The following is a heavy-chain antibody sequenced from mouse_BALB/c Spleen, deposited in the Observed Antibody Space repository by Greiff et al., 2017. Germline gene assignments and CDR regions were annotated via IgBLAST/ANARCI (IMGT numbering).Heavy chain of an antibody. V-gene: IGHV1-7*01. D-gene: IGHD1-1*01. CDR1: GYTFTSYW. J-gene: IGHJ3*01. CDR2: IYPSTGYT. CDR3: ECSSYYGNSFAY. Sequence: QVQLQQSGAELAKPGASVKMSCKASGYTFTSYWMHWVKQRPGQGLEWIGYIYPSTGYTEYNQKFKDKATLTADKSSSTAYMQLSSLTSEDSAVYFCECSSYYGNSFAYWGQGTLVTVSA.